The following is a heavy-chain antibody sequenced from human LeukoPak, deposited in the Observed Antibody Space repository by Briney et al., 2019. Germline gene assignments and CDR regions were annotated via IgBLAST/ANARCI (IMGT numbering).Heavy chain of an antibody. CDR3: ARGGVTMVRGVIIYFDY. Sequence: PGGSLRLSCAASGFTFSSYWMSWVRQAPGKGLEWVANIKQDGSEKYYVDSVKGRFTISRDNSKNTLYLQMNSLRAEDTAVYYCARGGVTMVRGVIIYFDYWGQGTLVTVSS. V-gene: IGHV3-7*03. CDR1: GFTFSSYW. D-gene: IGHD3-10*01. J-gene: IGHJ4*02. CDR2: IKQDGSEK.